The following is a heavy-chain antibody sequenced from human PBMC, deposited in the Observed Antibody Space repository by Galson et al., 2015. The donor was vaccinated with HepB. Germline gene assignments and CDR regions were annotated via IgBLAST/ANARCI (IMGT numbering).Heavy chain of an antibody. V-gene: IGHV3-30*01. CDR1: GFSFSTFA. Sequence: SLRLSCAASGFSFSTFAIHWVRQAPGKGLEWVAVIAYDGSNKYYADSVKGRFTISRDNSRNTLYLQMNSLRPEDTAVYYCATFPMRMLTLLRGDPRWGQGTLVTVSS. CDR3: ATFPMRMLTLLRGDPR. CDR2: IAYDGSNK. J-gene: IGHJ4*02. D-gene: IGHD3-10*01.